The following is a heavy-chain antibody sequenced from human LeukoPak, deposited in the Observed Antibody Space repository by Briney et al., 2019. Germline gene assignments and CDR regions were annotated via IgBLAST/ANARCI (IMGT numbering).Heavy chain of an antibody. CDR1: GFTFSSYA. CDR2: ISGSGGST. V-gene: IGHV3-23*01. CDR3: AKVESDYSGSYHFDY. Sequence: GGSLRLSCAASGFTFSSYAMSWVRQAPGKGLEWVSAISGSGGSTYYADSVKGRFTISRDNSKNTLYLQMNSLRAEDTAVYYCAKVESDYSGSYHFDYWGQGTLVTVPS. D-gene: IGHD1-26*01. J-gene: IGHJ4*02.